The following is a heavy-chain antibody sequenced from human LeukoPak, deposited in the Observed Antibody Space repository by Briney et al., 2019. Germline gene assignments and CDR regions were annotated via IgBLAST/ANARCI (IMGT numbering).Heavy chain of an antibody. CDR3: ARSRDSAGYYTVLFDY. CDR1: GGSISSGDSY. J-gene: IGHJ4*02. Sequence: PSETLSLTCTVSGGSISSGDSYWSWIRQHPGKGLEWIGYIYYSGSTHYNPSLKSRVTISVDTSKNQFSLKLDSVTAADTAVYYCARSRDSAGYYTVLFDYWGQGSLVTVSS. V-gene: IGHV4-31*03. CDR2: IYYSGST. D-gene: IGHD3-22*01.